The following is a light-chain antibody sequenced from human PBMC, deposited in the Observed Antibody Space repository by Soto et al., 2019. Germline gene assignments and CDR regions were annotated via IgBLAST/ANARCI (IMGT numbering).Light chain of an antibody. CDR2: AAS. J-gene: IGKJ1*01. CDR1: QGIRND. CDR3: LQDYNYPLT. V-gene: IGKV1-6*01. Sequence: AIQMTQSPSYLSASVGDRVTITCRASQGIRNDLGWYQQKPGKAPKLLIYAASSLQSGVPSRFSGSGSGTDFTLTISSLHPEDFATYYCLQDYNYPLTFGQGTKVEIK.